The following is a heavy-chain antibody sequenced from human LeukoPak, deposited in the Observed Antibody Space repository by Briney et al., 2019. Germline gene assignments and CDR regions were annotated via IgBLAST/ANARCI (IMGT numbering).Heavy chain of an antibody. J-gene: IGHJ6*03. Sequence: GRSLRLSCAASGFTFSSYGMHWVRQAPGKGLEWVAVISYDGSNKYYADSVKGRFTISRDNSKNTLYLQMNSLRAEDTAVYYCAKALSARYYMDVWGKGTTVTVSS. V-gene: IGHV3-30*18. CDR3: AKALSARYYMDV. CDR2: ISYDGSNK. CDR1: GFTFSSYG. D-gene: IGHD2/OR15-2a*01.